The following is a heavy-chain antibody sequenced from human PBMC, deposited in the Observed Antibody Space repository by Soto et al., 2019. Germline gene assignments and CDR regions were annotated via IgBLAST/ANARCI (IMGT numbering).Heavy chain of an antibody. D-gene: IGHD2-2*01. J-gene: IGHJ4*02. V-gene: IGHV3-23*01. CDR1: GFTFSSYA. Sequence: AGSLRLSCAASGFTFSSYAITRSRQAPGAGLEWVLAIIGGGGSRCYADSVKGRFTITRDNSKNTLYLQMDSLRAEDTAVYYCAKEGSHVQLLRPTFDYWGQGTLVTVSS. CDR3: AKEGSHVQLLRPTFDY. CDR2: IIGGGGSR.